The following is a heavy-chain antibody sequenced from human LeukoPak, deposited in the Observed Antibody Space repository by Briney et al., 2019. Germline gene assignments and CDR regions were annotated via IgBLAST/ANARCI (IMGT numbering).Heavy chain of an antibody. D-gene: IGHD5-12*01. CDR3: ARRGYDYREGTTYYYHGLDV. CDR2: ISGGGAST. Sequence: GGSLRLSCAASGFTFRFYDMTWVRQAPGKGLEWGSSISGGGASTYFADSVEGRFAISRDNPKNTLYLKMNSLRVEDTAVYYSARRGYDYREGTTYYYHGLDVWGQGTTVTVSS. CDR1: GFTFRFYD. J-gene: IGHJ6*02. V-gene: IGHV3-23*01.